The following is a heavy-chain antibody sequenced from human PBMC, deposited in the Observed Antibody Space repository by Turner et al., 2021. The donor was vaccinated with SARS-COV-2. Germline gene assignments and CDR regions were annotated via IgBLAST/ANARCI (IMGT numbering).Heavy chain of an antibody. D-gene: IGHD2-15*01. J-gene: IGHJ4*02. CDR2: MYSGGST. CDR1: GFTVSSTY. V-gene: IGHV3-53*01. CDR3: ARDLGGLRFDY. Sequence: EVQLVEYGGSLIQHGGSLRLSCAALGFTVSSTYMSWVRQDPGKGLEWVSVMYSGGSTVYADSLKGRFTISRDNSKNTLYLQMNSLRAEDTAFYYGARDLGGLRFDYWGQGTLVTVSS.